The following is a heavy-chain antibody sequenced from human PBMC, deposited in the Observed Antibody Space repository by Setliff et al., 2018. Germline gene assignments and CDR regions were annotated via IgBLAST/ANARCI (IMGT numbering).Heavy chain of an antibody. D-gene: IGHD6-6*01. V-gene: IGHV7-4-1*02. CDR1: GYSLSNYV. Sequence: ASVKVSCKASGYSLSNYVMNWVRQAPGQGLEWMGWINTKTGDPTYAQGYTGRFAFSLDTSDSTTYLQISSLKAEDTAVYYCARGEYTSLPSGVYYHMDVWGKGTTVTVSS. CDR2: INTKTGDP. CDR3: ARGEYTSLPSGVYYHMDV. J-gene: IGHJ6*03.